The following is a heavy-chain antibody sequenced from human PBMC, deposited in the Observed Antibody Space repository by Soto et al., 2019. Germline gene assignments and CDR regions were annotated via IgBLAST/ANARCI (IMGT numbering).Heavy chain of an antibody. CDR2: IDWDDDK. CDR1: GFSLSTSGMC. J-gene: IGHJ6*02. V-gene: IGHV2-70*11. Sequence: SGPTLVNPTQTLTLTCTFSGFSLSTSGMCVSWIRQPPGKALEWLARIDWDDDKYYSTSLKTRLTISKDTSKNQVVLTMTNMDPVDTATYYCAWIRGGYDIYYYGMDVWGQGTTVTVSS. CDR3: AWIRGGYDIYYYGMDV. D-gene: IGHD5-12*01.